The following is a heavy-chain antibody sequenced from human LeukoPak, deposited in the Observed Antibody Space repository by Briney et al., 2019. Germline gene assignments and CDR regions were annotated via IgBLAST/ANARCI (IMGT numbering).Heavy chain of an antibody. CDR1: GGSISSGSYY. D-gene: IGHD3-10*01. Sequence: SETLSLTCTVSGGSISSGSYYWSWIRQPPGKGLEWIGNIYYSGNTYYKPSLKSRVTISVDTSRNQFSLKLSSVTAADTAVYYCGRIQFYYSSRAPYYMDVWGKGTTVTVSS. CDR2: IYYSGNT. CDR3: GRIQFYYSSRAPYYMDV. J-gene: IGHJ6*03. V-gene: IGHV4-39*07.